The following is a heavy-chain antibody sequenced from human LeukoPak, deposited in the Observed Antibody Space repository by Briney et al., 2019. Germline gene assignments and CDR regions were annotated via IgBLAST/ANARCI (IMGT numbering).Heavy chain of an antibody. CDR2: INPNSGGT. J-gene: IGHJ4*02. CDR1: GYTFTGYY. Sequence: ASAKVSCKASGYTFTGYYLHWVRQAPGQGLEWMGWINPNSGGTNYAQKFQGRVTMTRDTSISTAYMELSRLRSDDTAVYYCARVRSSGVPGGYWGQGTLVTVSS. CDR3: ARVRSSGVPGGY. D-gene: IGHD6-19*01. V-gene: IGHV1-2*02.